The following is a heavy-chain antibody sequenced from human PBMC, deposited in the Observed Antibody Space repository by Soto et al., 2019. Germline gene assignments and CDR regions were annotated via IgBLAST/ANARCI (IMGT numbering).Heavy chain of an antibody. CDR3: ARNRTTSRWSGMDV. CDR2: IYPADSDT. Sequence: LGESLKISCKASGYTFTNYRIGWVRQMPGKGLEWMGLIYPADSDTTYSPSFQGQVSISADRSIRSAFLQWSSLKASDTAIYYCARNRTTSRWSGMDVWGQGTTVTVYS. J-gene: IGHJ6*02. CDR1: GYTFTNYR. V-gene: IGHV5-51*01. D-gene: IGHD6-13*01.